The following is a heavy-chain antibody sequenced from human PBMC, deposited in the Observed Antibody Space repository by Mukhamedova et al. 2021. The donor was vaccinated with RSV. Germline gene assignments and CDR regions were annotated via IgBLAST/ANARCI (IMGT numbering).Heavy chain of an antibody. Sequence: TISRDNAKNTLYLQMNSLRAEDTAVYYCARSSYPYYFDYWGQGTLVTVSS. J-gene: IGHJ4*02. D-gene: IGHD2-2*02. CDR3: ARSSYPYYFDY. V-gene: IGHV3-74*01.